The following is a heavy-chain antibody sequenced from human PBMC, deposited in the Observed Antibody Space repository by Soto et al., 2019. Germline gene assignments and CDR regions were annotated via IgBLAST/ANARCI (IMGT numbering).Heavy chain of an antibody. V-gene: IGHV4-34*01. Sequence: SETLSRTCAVYGGSFSGYYWSWIRHPPGKGLEWIGEINHSGSTNYNPSLKSRVTISVDTSKNQFSLKLSSVTAADTAVYYCARGSSSPLSDAFDIWGQGTMVTVSS. CDR2: INHSGST. J-gene: IGHJ3*02. D-gene: IGHD6-6*01. CDR1: GGSFSGYY. CDR3: ARGSSSPLSDAFDI.